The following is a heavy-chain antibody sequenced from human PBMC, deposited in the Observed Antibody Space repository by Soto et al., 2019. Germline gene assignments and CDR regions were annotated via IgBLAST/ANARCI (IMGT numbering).Heavy chain of an antibody. CDR1: GFTFTSYA. CDR2: ISGRGDTT. CDR3: AKTLEEYTSSADPNNFFDY. Sequence: EVQLLESGGGLVQPGGSLRVSCVASGFTFTSYAMTWVRQAPGKGLEWVARISGRGDTTYYAASAKGRFTISRDNSKNTLSMQMNSLRAEDTAVYYCAKTLEEYTSSADPNNFFDYWGQGTLVTVSS. D-gene: IGHD6-6*01. J-gene: IGHJ4*02. V-gene: IGHV3-23*01.